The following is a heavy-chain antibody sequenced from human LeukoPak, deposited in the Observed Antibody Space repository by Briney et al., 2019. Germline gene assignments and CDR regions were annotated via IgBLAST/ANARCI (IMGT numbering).Heavy chain of an antibody. CDR1: GFTFSSYA. CDR2: ISGSGGST. Sequence: GGSLRLSCAASGFTFSSYAMGWVRQAPGKGLEWVSAISGSGGSTYYADSVKGRFTVSRDNFKNTLFLQVNSLRAEDTAVYYCAKVSDYSYYYYMDVWGKGTTVTVSS. CDR3: AKVSDYSYYYYMDV. V-gene: IGHV3-23*01. J-gene: IGHJ6*03.